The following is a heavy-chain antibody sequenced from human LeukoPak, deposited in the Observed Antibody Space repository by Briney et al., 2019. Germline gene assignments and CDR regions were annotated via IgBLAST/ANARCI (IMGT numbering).Heavy chain of an antibody. J-gene: IGHJ4*02. Sequence: ASVKVSCKASRYTFTSSGITWVRQAPGQGREWMGWISAYNGNTNYAKKLQGRVTMTTDTSTSTAYMELRSLRSDDTAVYYCARVGDIVVVPAAMPDYWGQGTLVTVSS. CDR2: ISAYNGNT. CDR3: ARVGDIVVVPAAMPDY. CDR1: RYTFTSSG. V-gene: IGHV1-18*04. D-gene: IGHD2-2*01.